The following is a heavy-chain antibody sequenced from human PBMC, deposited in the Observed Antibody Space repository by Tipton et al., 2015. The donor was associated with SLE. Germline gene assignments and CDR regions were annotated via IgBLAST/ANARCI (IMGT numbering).Heavy chain of an antibody. CDR1: GFTFSSYW. CDR3: ARDAYGDSTVLLDY. V-gene: IGHV3-74*01. Sequence: SLRLSCAASGFTFSSYWMHWVRQAPGKGLVWVSRINSDGSSTSYADSVKGRFTISRDNSKNTLYLQMNNLRPEDTAVYYCARDAYGDSTVLLDYWGQGTLVTVSS. CDR2: INSDGSST. J-gene: IGHJ4*02. D-gene: IGHD4-17*01.